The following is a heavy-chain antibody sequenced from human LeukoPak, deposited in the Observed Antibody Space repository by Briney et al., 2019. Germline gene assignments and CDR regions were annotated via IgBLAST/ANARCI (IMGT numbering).Heavy chain of an antibody. CDR2: ISANGGST. D-gene: IGHD1-1*01. CDR1: GFTFSSYA. CDR3: AKDTTENP. V-gene: IGHV3-23*01. J-gene: IGHJ5*02. Sequence: PGGSLRPSCAASGFTFSSYAMSWVRQAPGKGLEWVSAISANGGSTYYADSVKGRFTMSRDNSKNTLYLQMNSLRAEDTAVYYCAKDTTENPWGQGTLVTVSS.